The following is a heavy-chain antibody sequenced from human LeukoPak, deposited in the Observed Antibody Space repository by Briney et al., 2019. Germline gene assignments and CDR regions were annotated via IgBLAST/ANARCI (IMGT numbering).Heavy chain of an antibody. CDR3: ATGGDIVVVGAFDI. J-gene: IGHJ3*02. Sequence: ASVKVSCKASGYTFTGYYMHWVRQAPGQGLEWMGWINPNSGGTNYAQKFQGWVTMTRDTSISTAYMELSRLRSDDTAVYYCATGGDIVVVGAFDIWGQGTMVTVSS. V-gene: IGHV1-2*04. D-gene: IGHD2-2*01. CDR1: GYTFTGYY. CDR2: INPNSGGT.